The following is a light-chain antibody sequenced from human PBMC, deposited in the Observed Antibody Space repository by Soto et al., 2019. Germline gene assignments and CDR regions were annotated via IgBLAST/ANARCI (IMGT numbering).Light chain of an antibody. J-gene: IGLJ3*02. CDR3: QSYDSSLRGWV. Sequence: QSVLTQPPSVSGAPGQRVTISCTGSSSNIGAGYDVHWYQQLPGTAPKLLIYGNSTRPSGVPDRFSGSKSGTSASLAITGLQAEDEADYYCQSYDSSLRGWVFGGGTQLTVL. CDR2: GNS. CDR1: SSNIGAGYD. V-gene: IGLV1-40*01.